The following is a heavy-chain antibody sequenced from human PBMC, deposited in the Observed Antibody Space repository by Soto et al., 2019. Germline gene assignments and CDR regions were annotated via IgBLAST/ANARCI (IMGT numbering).Heavy chain of an antibody. CDR3: ARVAPRIMITFGGVIAIDY. D-gene: IGHD3-16*02. CDR1: GFTFSSYG. J-gene: IGHJ4*02. CDR2: IWYDGSNK. V-gene: IGHV3-33*01. Sequence: QVQLVESGGGVVQPGRSLRLSCAASGFTFSSYGMHWVRQAPGKGLEWVAVIWYDGSNKYYADSVKGRFTISRDNSKNTLYLQMNSLRAEDTAVYYCARVAPRIMITFGGVIAIDYWGQGTLVTVSS.